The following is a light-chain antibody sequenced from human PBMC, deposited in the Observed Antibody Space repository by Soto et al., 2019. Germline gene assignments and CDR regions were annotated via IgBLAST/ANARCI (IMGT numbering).Light chain of an antibody. CDR3: GAGDDGLSAVYV. Sequence: QSALTQPPSASGTPGQRVTISCSGSSSKNGSNYVYWYQQLPGTAPKLLIYRNNQRPSGVPDRFSGSKSGTSASLAISGLGSEDGVFFYCGAGDDGLSAVYVFGTGPRVTAL. V-gene: IGLV1-47*01. CDR1: SSKNGSNY. CDR2: RNN. J-gene: IGLJ1*01.